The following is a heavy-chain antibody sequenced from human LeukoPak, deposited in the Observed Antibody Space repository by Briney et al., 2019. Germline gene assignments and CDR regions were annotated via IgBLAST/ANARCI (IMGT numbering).Heavy chain of an antibody. J-gene: IGHJ4*02. V-gene: IGHV3-23*01. CDR3: TTETIYSYGPSVWPDY. D-gene: IGHD5-18*01. Sequence: PGGSLRRSGAASGFTFSGYAMSWLRQAPGKGLGWVSGISVGGRSTYYADSVKGRFTISRDDSRNTLYLQMNSLKTEDTAVYYCTTETIYSYGPSVWPDYWGQGTLVTVSS. CDR2: ISVGGRST. CDR1: GFTFSGYA.